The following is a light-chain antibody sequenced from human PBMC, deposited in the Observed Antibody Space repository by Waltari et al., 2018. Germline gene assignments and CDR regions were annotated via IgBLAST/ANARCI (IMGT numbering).Light chain of an antibody. CDR2: DIN. Sequence: QSALTQPRSVSGSPGQSVTISCTGTRSDFGANHFVSWYQHHPDKAPKLIIYDINKRPSGVPDRFSGSKSGNTASLTISGLQAEDEADYYCCSCVGRNIYWVFGGGTKLTVL. V-gene: IGLV2-11*01. CDR3: CSCVGRNIYWV. J-gene: IGLJ3*02. CDR1: RSDFGANHF.